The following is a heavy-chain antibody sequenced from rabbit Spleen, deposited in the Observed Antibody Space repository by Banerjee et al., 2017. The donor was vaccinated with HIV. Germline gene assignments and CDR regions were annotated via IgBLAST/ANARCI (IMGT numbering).Heavy chain of an antibody. CDR2: IDPVFGIT. CDR3: ARDAGSGLPTYYFNL. D-gene: IGHD8-1*01. J-gene: IGHJ4*01. CDR1: GFTLSSYY. Sequence: QLVESGGGLVQPGGSLKLSCKASGFTLSSYYMNWVRQAPGKGLEWIGYIDPVFGITYYANWVNGRFSISRENAQNTVFLQMTSLTAADTATYFCARDAGSGLPTYYFNLLGPGTLVTVS. V-gene: IGHV1S7*01.